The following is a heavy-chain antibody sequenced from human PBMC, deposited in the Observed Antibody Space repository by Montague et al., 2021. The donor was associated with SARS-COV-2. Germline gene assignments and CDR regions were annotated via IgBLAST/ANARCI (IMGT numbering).Heavy chain of an antibody. D-gene: IGHD3-3*01. V-gene: IGHV4-31*03. CDR2: IYYSGST. CDR1: GGSISSGGYY. CDR3: ARASGKKTIFGVVISYFDY. Sequence: TLSLTCTVSGGSISSGGYYWSWIRQHPGKGLEWIGHIYYSGSTYYNPSLKSRVTISVDTSKNQFSLKPSSVTAADTAVYYCARASGKKTIFGVVISYFDYWGQGTLVTVSS. J-gene: IGHJ4*02.